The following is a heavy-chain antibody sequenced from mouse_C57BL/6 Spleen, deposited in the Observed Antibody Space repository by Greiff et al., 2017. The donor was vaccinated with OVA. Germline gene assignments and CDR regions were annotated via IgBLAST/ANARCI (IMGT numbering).Heavy chain of an antibody. CDR1: GYTFTSYW. CDR2: IDPNSGGT. J-gene: IGHJ1*03. D-gene: IGHD1-1*01. Sequence: QVHVKQPGAELVKPGASVKLSCKASGYTFTSYWMHWVKQRPGRGLEWIGRIDPNSGGTKYNEKFKSKATLTVDKPSSTAYMPLSSLTSEDSAVYYCERDSYYYGSSYWCFDVWGTGTTVTVSS. V-gene: IGHV1-72*01. CDR3: ERDSYYYGSSYWCFDV.